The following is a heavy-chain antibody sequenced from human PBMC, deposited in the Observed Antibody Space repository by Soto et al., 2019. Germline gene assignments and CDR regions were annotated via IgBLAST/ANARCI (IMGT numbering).Heavy chain of an antibody. Sequence: QITLKESGPTLVRPTQTLTLTCTFSGFSLTTSGVGVGWIRQPQGKALEWLAVLYWDDDKRYSSSLKSRLTISGDTSKNQVVLTMTNMDPVDTATYDCAHHPYYGLGSYSFDYWGQGTLVTVSS. V-gene: IGHV2-5*02. CDR2: LYWDDDK. J-gene: IGHJ4*02. CDR3: AHHPYYGLGSYSFDY. D-gene: IGHD3-10*01. CDR1: GFSLTTSGVG.